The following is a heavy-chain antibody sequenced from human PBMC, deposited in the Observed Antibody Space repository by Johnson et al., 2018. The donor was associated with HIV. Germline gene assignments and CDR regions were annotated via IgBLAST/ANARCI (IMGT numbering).Heavy chain of an antibody. CDR1: GFTFSSYW. D-gene: IGHD3-10*01. CDR2: IKQDGSEK. CDR3: ARDRGADRDAFDI. V-gene: IGHV3-7*05. Sequence: VQLVESGGGVVQPGRSLRLSCAASGFTFSSYWMSWVRQAPGKGLEWVANIKQDGSEKYYVDSVKGRFTISRDNAKNSLYLQMNSLRAEDTAVYYCARDRGADRDAFDIWGQGTMVTVSS. J-gene: IGHJ3*02.